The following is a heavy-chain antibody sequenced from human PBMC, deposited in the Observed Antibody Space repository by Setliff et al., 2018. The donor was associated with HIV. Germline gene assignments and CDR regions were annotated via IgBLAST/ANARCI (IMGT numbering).Heavy chain of an antibody. D-gene: IGHD3-16*01. CDR3: AKDLAANIYDFSALYYVPYPVGS. V-gene: IGHV3-23*01. Sequence: QPGGSLRLSCEGSGFFFSRHVMSWVRQAPGKGLEWVSGINNRGDRTDYADSVEGRFTISRDNSKNTVDLQMNSLTVEDTAVYYCAKDLAANIYDFSALYYVPYPVGSWGQGTLVTVSS. J-gene: IGHJ5*02. CDR1: GFFFSRHV. CDR2: INNRGDRT.